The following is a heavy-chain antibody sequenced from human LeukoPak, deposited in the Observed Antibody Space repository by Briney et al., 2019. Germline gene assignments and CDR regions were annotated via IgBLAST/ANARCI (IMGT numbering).Heavy chain of an antibody. CDR2: ISYDGSNK. J-gene: IGHJ6*02. D-gene: IGHD3-3*01. CDR1: GFTFSSYA. CDR3: ARVRGITIFGVVISYYYYGMYV. Sequence: GRSLRLSCAASGFTFSSYAMHWVRQAPGKGLEWVAVISYDGSNKYYADSVKGRFTISRDNSKNTLYLQMNSLRAEDTAVYYCARVRGITIFGVVISYYYYGMYVWGQGTTVTVSS. V-gene: IGHV3-30-3*01.